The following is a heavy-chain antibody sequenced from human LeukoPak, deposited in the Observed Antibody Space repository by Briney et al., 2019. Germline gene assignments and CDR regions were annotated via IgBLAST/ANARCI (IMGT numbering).Heavy chain of an antibody. J-gene: IGHJ4*02. D-gene: IGHD1-26*01. CDR3: ASLRVGATAWHFES. V-gene: IGHV4-39*01. CDR2: VYYSGST. CDR1: GGSISNSRYY. Sequence: SETLSLTCTVSGGSISNSRYYWARIRQPPGKGLEWIGSVYYSGSTSYNPSLKSGVTIFVETSKNEFSLKLSSVTAADTSVYYCASLRVGATAWHFESWGQGTLVAASS.